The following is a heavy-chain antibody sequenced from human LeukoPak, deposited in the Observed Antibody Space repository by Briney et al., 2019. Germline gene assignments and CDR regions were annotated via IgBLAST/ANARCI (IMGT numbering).Heavy chain of an antibody. CDR3: AKKSFYDSSSDY. CDR2: ISGSGGST. J-gene: IGHJ4*02. Sequence: GGSLRLSCAASGFTFSSYAMSWVRQAPGKGLEWVSAISGSGGSTYYADSMKGRFTISRDNSKNTLYLQMNSLRAEDTAVYYCAKKSFYDSSSDYWGQGTLVTVSS. D-gene: IGHD3-22*01. V-gene: IGHV3-23*01. CDR1: GFTFSSYA.